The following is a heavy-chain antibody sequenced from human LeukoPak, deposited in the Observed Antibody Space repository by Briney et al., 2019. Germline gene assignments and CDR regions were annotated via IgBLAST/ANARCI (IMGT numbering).Heavy chain of an antibody. CDR3: ARSRGWYYFDY. CDR2: IYSGGST. V-gene: IGHV3-53*01. Sequence: GGSLRLSCAASGFTVSSNYMSWVRQAPGKGLEWVSVIYSGGSTYYADSVKGRFTISRDNSKNTLYLQMNSLRAEDTAVYYCARSRGWYYFDYWGQGTLVTVSS. J-gene: IGHJ4*02. CDR1: GFTVSSNY. D-gene: IGHD6-19*01.